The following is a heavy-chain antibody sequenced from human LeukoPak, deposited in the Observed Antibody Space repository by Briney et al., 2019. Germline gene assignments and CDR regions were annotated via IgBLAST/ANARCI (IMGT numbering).Heavy chain of an antibody. V-gene: IGHV1-18*01. CDR1: GYTFTSYG. J-gene: IGHJ6*03. Sequence: ASVKVSCKASGYTFTSYGISWVRQAPGQGLERMGWISAYNGNTNYAQKLQGRVTMTTDTSTSTAYMELRSLRSDDTAVYYCARDRVVGATKSYYYYMDVWGKGTTVTVSS. CDR3: ARDRVVGATKSYYYYMDV. D-gene: IGHD1-26*01. CDR2: ISAYNGNT.